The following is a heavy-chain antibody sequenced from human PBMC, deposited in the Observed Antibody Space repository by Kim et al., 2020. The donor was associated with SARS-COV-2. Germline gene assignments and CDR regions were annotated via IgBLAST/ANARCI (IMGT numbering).Heavy chain of an antibody. CDR2: IYYSGST. CDR1: GGSISSSSYY. V-gene: IGHV4-39*07. CDR3: ARDKLDSVWWLVPGYYFDY. J-gene: IGHJ4*02. D-gene: IGHD6-19*01. Sequence: SETLSLTCTVSGGSISSSSYYWGWIRQPPGKGLEWIGSIYYSGSTYYNPSLKSRVTISVDTSKNQFSLKLSSVTAADTAVYYCARDKLDSVWWLVPGYYFDYWGQGTLVTVSS.